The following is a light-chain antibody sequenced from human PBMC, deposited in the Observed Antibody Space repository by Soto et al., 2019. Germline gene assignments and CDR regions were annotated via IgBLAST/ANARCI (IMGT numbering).Light chain of an antibody. V-gene: IGKV3-15*01. CDR2: GAS. J-gene: IGKJ2*01. CDR3: QQYNKWPPVT. Sequence: DIMMTQSPGTLSVSPGESATLSCRASQSVGSYLAWYQQKPGQAPRLLIYGASTRATDIPARFSGSGSGTEFTLTISGLQSEDFAIYYCQQYNKWPPVTFAQGTKLEIK. CDR1: QSVGSY.